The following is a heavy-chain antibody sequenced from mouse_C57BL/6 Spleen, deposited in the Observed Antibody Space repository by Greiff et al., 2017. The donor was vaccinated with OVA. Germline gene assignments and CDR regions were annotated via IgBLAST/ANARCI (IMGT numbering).Heavy chain of an antibody. Sequence: EVQLQESGGGLVKPGGSLKLSCAASGFTFSSYAMSWVRQTPEKRLEWVATISDSGSYTYYPDHVKGRITISSDNAKNNLYLQLSHLKSEDTAMYYCARADDYEGFAYWGQGTLVTVSA. J-gene: IGHJ3*01. D-gene: IGHD2-4*01. V-gene: IGHV5-4*01. CDR3: ARADDYEGFAY. CDR2: ISDSGSYT. CDR1: GFTFSSYA.